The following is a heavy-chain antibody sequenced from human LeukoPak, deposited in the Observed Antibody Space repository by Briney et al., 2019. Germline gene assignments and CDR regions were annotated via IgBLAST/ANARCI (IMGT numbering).Heavy chain of an antibody. CDR3: ARAPRSIAAAGTIWFDP. Sequence: GASVEVSCKASGYTFTGYYMHWVRQAPGQGLEWMGWINPNSGGTNYAQKFQGRVTMTRDTSISTAYMELSRLRSDDTAVYYCARAPRSIAAAGTIWFDPWGQGTLVTVSS. D-gene: IGHD6-13*01. CDR2: INPNSGGT. J-gene: IGHJ5*02. V-gene: IGHV1-2*02. CDR1: GYTFTGYY.